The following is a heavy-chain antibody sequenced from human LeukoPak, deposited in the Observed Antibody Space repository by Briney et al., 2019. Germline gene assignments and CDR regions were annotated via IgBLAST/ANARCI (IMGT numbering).Heavy chain of an antibody. Sequence: SGPTLVKPTHTLTLTCTFSGFSLSTRGVGVGWIRQPPGKALESLAILYWDDEKRYSPSLKSRLTITKDTSKNQVVLTVTNMDPVDTATYYCARQGHYGSGDYYFDYWGQGTLVTVSS. D-gene: IGHD3-10*01. CDR2: LYWDDEK. V-gene: IGHV2-5*02. J-gene: IGHJ4*02. CDR3: ARQGHYGSGDYYFDY. CDR1: GFSLSTRGVG.